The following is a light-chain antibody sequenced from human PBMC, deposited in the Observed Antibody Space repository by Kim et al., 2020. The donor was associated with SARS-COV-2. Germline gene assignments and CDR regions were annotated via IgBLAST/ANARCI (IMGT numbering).Light chain of an antibody. J-gene: IGLJ2*01. V-gene: IGLV2-14*03. CDR1: RSDGGSYND. CDR2: NVS. CDR3: SSYTTSSTV. Sequence: QAITICSSGTRSDGGSYNDVSWYQQHPGKAPKLMIYNVSNRRSGVSNRCSGSKSGNTASLTSSGLQAEDEADYYCSSYTTSSTVFGGGTQLTVL.